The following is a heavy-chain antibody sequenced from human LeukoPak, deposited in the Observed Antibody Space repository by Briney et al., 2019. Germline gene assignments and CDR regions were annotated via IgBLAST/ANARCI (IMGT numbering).Heavy chain of an antibody. V-gene: IGHV1-2*02. CDR2: INPNSGGT. CDR1: GYIFSNHG. D-gene: IGHD3-22*01. Sequence: EASVKVSCKASGYIFSNHGISWLRQAPGQGLEWMGWINPNSGGTNYAQKFQGRVTMTRDTSISTAYMELSRLRSDDTAVYYCARDLITMIVVNWFDPWGQGTLVTVSS. CDR3: ARDLITMIVVNWFDP. J-gene: IGHJ5*02.